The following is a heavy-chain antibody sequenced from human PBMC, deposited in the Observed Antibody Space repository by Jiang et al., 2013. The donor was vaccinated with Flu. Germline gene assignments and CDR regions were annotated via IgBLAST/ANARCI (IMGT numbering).Heavy chain of an antibody. Sequence: GSGLVKPSETLSLTCTVSGGSISTYYWSWIRQPPGKGLEWIGYIYYSGSTNYNPSLKSRVTISVDTSKNQFSLKLSSVTAADTAVYYCARDSGYANYYYGTDVWGKGTTVTVSS. CDR2: IYYSGST. CDR3: ARDSGYANYYYGTDV. V-gene: IGHV4-59*08. D-gene: IGHD5-12*01. J-gene: IGHJ6*04. CDR1: GGSISTYY.